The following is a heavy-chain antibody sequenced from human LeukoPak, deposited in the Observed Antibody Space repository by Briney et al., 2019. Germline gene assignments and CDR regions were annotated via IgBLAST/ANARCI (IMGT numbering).Heavy chain of an antibody. CDR3: ARVKYSSSWYFGGGEPHFDY. CDR1: GASISSGDYY. Sequence: SQTLSLTCTVSGASISSGDYYWSWIRQPPGKGLEWIGYIYYSGSTYYNPSLKSRVTIPVDTSKNQFSLKLSSVTAADTAVYYCARVKYSSSWYFGGGEPHFDYWGQGTLVTVSS. J-gene: IGHJ4*02. D-gene: IGHD6-13*01. V-gene: IGHV4-30-4*01. CDR2: IYYSGST.